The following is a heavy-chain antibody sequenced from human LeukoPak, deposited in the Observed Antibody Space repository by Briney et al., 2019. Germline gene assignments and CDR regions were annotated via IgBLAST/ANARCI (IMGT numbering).Heavy chain of an antibody. CDR2: IDPSDSYT. J-gene: IGHJ3*02. CDR1: GYSFTSYW. D-gene: IGHD2-2*02. V-gene: IGHV5-10-1*01. Sequence: KVGESLKISCKGSGYSFTSYWISWVRQMPGKGLEWMGRIDPSDSYTNYSPSFQGHVTISADKSISTAYLQCSSLKASDTAMYYCARRVKLGYCSSTSCFTLPDAFDIWGQGTMVTVSS. CDR3: ARRVKLGYCSSTSCFTLPDAFDI.